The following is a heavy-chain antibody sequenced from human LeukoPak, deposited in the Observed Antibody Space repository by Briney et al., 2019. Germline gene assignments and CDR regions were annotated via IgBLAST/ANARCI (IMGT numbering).Heavy chain of an antibody. CDR1: GYSISSGYY. J-gene: IGHJ4*02. V-gene: IGHV4-38-2*02. CDR3: ARDPPPYGDYLDY. Sequence: SETLSLTCTVSGYSISSGYYWGWIRQPPGKGLGWIGSIYHSGSTYYNPSLKSRVTISVDTSKNQFSLKLSSVTAADTAVYYCARDPPPYGDYLDYWGQGTLVTVSS. D-gene: IGHD4-17*01. CDR2: IYHSGST.